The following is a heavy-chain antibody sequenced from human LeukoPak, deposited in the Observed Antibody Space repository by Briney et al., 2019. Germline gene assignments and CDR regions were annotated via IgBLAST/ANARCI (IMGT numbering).Heavy chain of an antibody. V-gene: IGHV3-21*01. Sequence: GGPLSLSCAASGFTFSSYSMNWVRQPPGKGLEWVSSISSSSSYIYYADSVKGRFTISRDNAKNSLYLQMNSLRAEDTAVYYCGRDLEVPGGYYYMDVWGKGTTVTISS. J-gene: IGHJ6*03. CDR1: GFTFSSYS. CDR3: GRDLEVPGGYYYMDV. D-gene: IGHD1-1*01. CDR2: ISSSSSYI.